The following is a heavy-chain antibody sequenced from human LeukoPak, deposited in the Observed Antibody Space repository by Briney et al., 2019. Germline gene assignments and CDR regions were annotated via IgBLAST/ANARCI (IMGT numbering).Heavy chain of an antibody. Sequence: GASVKVSCKASGYTLTGYYMHWVRQAPGQGLEWMGWINPNSGGTNYAQKFQGRVTMTRDTSISTAYMEPSRLRSDDTAVYYCARDRRIGSGLRIGWFDPWGQGTLVTVSS. V-gene: IGHV1-2*02. CDR1: GYTLTGYY. CDR3: ARDRRIGSGLRIGWFDP. J-gene: IGHJ5*02. D-gene: IGHD6-19*01. CDR2: INPNSGGT.